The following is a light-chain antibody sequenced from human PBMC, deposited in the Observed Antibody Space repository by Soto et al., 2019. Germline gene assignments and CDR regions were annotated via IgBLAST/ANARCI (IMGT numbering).Light chain of an antibody. V-gene: IGLV2-11*01. CDR1: SSDVGGYNY. CDR2: DVS. CDR3: CSYAGTPGV. J-gene: IGLJ1*01. Sequence: QSVLTQPRSVSGSPGQSVTISCTGTSSDVGGYNYVSWYQQHPGKAPKLMIYDVSKRPSGVPDRFSGSKSGNTASLTISGLYAEDEDEYYCCSYAGTPGVFLTGT.